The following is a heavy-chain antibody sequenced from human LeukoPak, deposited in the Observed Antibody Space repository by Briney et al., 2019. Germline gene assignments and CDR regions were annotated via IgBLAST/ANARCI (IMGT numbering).Heavy chain of an antibody. J-gene: IGHJ2*01. V-gene: IGHV3-7*01. Sequence: SGGSLRLSCAASGFTFSSYWMSWVRQAPGKGLEWVANIKQDGSEKYYVDSVKGRFTISRDNAKNSLYLQMNSLRAEDTAVYYCASPGIAAADGKAWYFDLWGRGTLVTVSS. CDR2: IKQDGSEK. CDR3: ASPGIAAADGKAWYFDL. CDR1: GFTFSSYW. D-gene: IGHD6-13*01.